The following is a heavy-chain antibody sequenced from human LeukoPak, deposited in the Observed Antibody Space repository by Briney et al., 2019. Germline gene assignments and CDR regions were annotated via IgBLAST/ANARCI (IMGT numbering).Heavy chain of an antibody. CDR3: ARNLVGVPAANNWFDP. D-gene: IGHD2-2*01. Sequence: SETLSLTCTVSGGSISSGGYHWSWIRQHPGKGLEWIGYIYYSGSTYYNPSLKSRVTISVDTSKNQFSLKLSSVTAADTAVYYCARNLVGVPAANNWFDPWGQGTLVTVSS. V-gene: IGHV4-31*03. CDR1: GGSISSGGYH. J-gene: IGHJ5*02. CDR2: IYYSGST.